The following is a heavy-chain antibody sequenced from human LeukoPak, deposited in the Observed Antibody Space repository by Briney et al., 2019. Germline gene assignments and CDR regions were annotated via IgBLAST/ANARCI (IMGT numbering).Heavy chain of an antibody. CDR2: IYYSGST. D-gene: IGHD6-19*01. CDR3: AAEGSEGSGWYFDY. Sequence: SETLSLTCTVSGGSISSYYWSWIRQPPGKGLEWIGYIYYSGSTNYNPSLKSRVTISVDTSKNQFSLQLNSVTPEDTAVYYCAAEGSEGSGWYFDYWGQGTLVTVSS. J-gene: IGHJ4*02. V-gene: IGHV4-59*12. CDR1: GGSISSYY.